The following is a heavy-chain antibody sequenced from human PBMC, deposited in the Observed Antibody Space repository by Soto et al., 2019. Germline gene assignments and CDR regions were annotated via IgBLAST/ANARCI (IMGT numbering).Heavy chain of an antibody. D-gene: IGHD4-17*01. CDR2: VSATGAAT. V-gene: IGHV3-23*01. CDR3: AKDYGGNPNRDAFDI. CDR1: GFTFSMYV. Sequence: EVQLLESGGGLVQPGGSLRLSCAASGFTFSMYVMNWVRQAPGKGLEWVSSVSATGAATYYADSVKGRFTISRDKSKNTLYLQINSLRVEDTALYYCAKDYGGNPNRDAFDIWGQGTMVTVSS. J-gene: IGHJ3*02.